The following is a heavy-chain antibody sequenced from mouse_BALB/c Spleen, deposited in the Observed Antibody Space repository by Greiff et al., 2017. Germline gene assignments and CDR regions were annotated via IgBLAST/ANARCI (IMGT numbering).Heavy chain of an antibody. Sequence: VQLQESGAELARPGASVKLSCKASGYTFTSYWMQWVKQRPGQGLEWIGAIYPGDGDTRYTQKFKGKATLTADKSSSTAYMQLSSLASEDSAVYYCARETTGYAMDYWGQGTSVTVSS. D-gene: IGHD2-12*01. V-gene: IGHV1-87*01. CDR3: ARETTGYAMDY. J-gene: IGHJ4*01. CDR1: GYTFTSYW. CDR2: IYPGDGDT.